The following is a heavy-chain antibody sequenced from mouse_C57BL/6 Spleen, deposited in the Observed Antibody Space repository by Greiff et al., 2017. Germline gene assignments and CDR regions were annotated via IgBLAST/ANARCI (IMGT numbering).Heavy chain of an antibody. D-gene: IGHD1-1*01. J-gene: IGHJ4*01. CDR1: GYTFTSYW. Sequence: VKLQQPGAELVKPGASVKMSCKASGYTFTSYWITWVKQRPGQGLEWIGDIYPGSGSTNYNEKFKSKATLTVDTSSSTAYMQLSSLTSEDSAVYYCARWGYYGSRSYAMDYWGQGTSVTVSS. V-gene: IGHV1-55*01. CDR2: IYPGSGST. CDR3: ARWGYYGSRSYAMDY.